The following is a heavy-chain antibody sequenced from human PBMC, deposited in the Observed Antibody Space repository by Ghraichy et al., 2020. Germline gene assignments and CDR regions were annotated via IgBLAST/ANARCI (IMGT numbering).Heavy chain of an antibody. J-gene: IGHJ4*02. CDR2: ISGSGGST. D-gene: IGHD2-2*02. CDR3: AISSTSCYTALCWY. V-gene: IGHV3-23*01. Sequence: GGSLRLSCAASGFTFSSYAMSWVRQAPGKGLEWVSAISGSGGSTYYADSVKGRFTISRDNSKNTLYLQMNSLRAEDTAVYYCAISSTSCYTALCWYWGQGTLVTVSS. CDR1: GFTFSSYA.